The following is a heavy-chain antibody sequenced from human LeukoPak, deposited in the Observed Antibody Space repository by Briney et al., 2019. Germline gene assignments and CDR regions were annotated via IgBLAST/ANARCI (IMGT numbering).Heavy chain of an antibody. J-gene: IGHJ5*02. CDR1: GFNVSIYW. CDR3: TRGGYCGADNCYSGGDYFDP. Sequence: GGSLRLSCAASGFNVSIYWMHWVRQAPGKGLVWVSRISCDGSRRMYADSVKGRFTISRDNAKNTLYLQMNSLRAEDTATYFCTRGGYCGADNCYSGGDYFDPWGQGTLVTASS. V-gene: IGHV3-74*03. CDR2: ISCDGSRR. D-gene: IGHD2-15*01.